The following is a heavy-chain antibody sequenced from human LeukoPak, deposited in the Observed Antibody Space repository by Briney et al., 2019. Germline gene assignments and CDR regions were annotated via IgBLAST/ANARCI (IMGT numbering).Heavy chain of an antibody. V-gene: IGHV4-39*07. CDR3: ARENGALGGIYSIEIDY. CDR1: GGSISSSSYY. J-gene: IGHJ4*02. Sequence: PSETLSLTCTVSGGSISSSSYYWGWIRQPPGKGLEWIGSIYYSGSTYYNPSLKSRVTISVDTSKNQFSLKLSSVTAADTAVYYCARENGALGGIYSIEIDYWGQGTLVTVSS. D-gene: IGHD4-11*01. CDR2: IYYSGST.